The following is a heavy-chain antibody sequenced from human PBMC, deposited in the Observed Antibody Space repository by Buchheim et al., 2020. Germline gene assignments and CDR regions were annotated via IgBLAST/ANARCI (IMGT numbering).Heavy chain of an antibody. V-gene: IGHV3-48*01. D-gene: IGHD6-6*01. CDR1: GFTFSTFT. CDR3: ARDMYAQLAPTNFDY. CDR2: ISSSSDSI. Sequence: EVQLVESGGGLVQPGGSLRLSCAASGFTFSTFTMNWVRQAPGKGLEWVSYISSSSDSIYYADSVKGRFTISRDNDKNSLNLPMNSLRANDTAVYYCARDMYAQLAPTNFDYWGQGTL. J-gene: IGHJ4*02.